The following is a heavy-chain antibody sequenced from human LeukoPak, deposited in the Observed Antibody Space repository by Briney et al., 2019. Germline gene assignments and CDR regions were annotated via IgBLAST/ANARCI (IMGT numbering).Heavy chain of an antibody. V-gene: IGHV1-2*02. CDR3: ARDNMVRGVIIGINWFDP. CDR2: INPNSGGT. D-gene: IGHD3-10*01. J-gene: IGHJ5*02. Sequence: ASVKVSCKASGYTFTGYYMHWVRQAPGQGLEWMGWINPNSGGTNYAQKFQGGVTMTRDTSISTAYMELSRLRSDDTAVYYCARDNMVRGVIIGINWFDPWGQGTLVTVSS. CDR1: GYTFTGYY.